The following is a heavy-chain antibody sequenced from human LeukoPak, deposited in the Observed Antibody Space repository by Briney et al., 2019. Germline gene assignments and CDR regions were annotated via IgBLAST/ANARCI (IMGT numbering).Heavy chain of an antibody. J-gene: IGHJ4*02. CDR2: ISGSGGST. D-gene: IGHD5-24*01. V-gene: IGHV3-23*01. Sequence: PGGSLRLSCAASGSTFSSYAMSWVRQARGKGVEWVSGISGSGGSTYYADSVKGRFTISRDNSKNMLFLQMNSLRADDTAVYYCAKKRRGDGYTDCWGQGTLVTVSS. CDR3: AKKRRGDGYTDC. CDR1: GSTFSSYA.